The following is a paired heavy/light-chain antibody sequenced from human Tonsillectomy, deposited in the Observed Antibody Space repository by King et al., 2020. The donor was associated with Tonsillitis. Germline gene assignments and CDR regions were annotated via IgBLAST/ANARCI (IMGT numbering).Light chain of an antibody. J-gene: IGKJ3*01. CDR1: QSVVYNSNNKNY. Sequence: DIVMTQSPDSLSVSLGERAAINCKSSQSVVYNSNNKNYLAWYQQKPGQPPKLLIYWASTRESGVPDRFSGSGSGTDFTLTISSLQAEDVAVYYCQQYYDTPLTFGPGTRVDIK. V-gene: IGKV4-1*01. CDR3: QQYYDTPLT. CDR2: WAS.
Heavy chain of an antibody. J-gene: IGHJ3*02. Sequence: EVQLLESGGGLVQPGGSLRLSCAASISSFRSYAMNWVRQAPGKGLEWVSSISGSGVSTNYADSVKGRFTMSRDNSRNTLHLQMNSLRAEDTAVYYCTKASSSGWYAASDIWGQGTMVTVSS. CDR1: ISSFRSYA. CDR2: ISGSGVST. V-gene: IGHV3-23*01. D-gene: IGHD6-19*01. CDR3: TKASSSGWYAASDI.